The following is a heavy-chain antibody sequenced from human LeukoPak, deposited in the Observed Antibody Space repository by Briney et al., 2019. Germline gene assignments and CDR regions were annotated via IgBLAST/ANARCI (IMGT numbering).Heavy chain of an antibody. V-gene: IGHV3-23*01. Sequence: GGSLRLSCAASGFTFSSYAMTWARQAPGKGLEWVSGISGSGGSTYYADSVKGRFTISRDNSKDTLYLQMNSLRAEDTAVYYCARVFWSGYYQSVWYFDYWGQGTLVTVSS. D-gene: IGHD3-3*01. CDR3: ARVFWSGYYQSVWYFDY. CDR2: ISGSGGST. J-gene: IGHJ4*02. CDR1: GFTFSSYA.